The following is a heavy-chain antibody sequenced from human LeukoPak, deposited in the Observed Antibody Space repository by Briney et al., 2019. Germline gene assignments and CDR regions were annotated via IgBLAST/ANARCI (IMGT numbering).Heavy chain of an antibody. J-gene: IGHJ3*02. V-gene: IGHV3-48*03. CDR3: ATQGRSTKLGI. CDR1: GFTFSSFD. D-gene: IGHD2-2*01. Sequence: GGSLRLSCAASGFTFSSFDMNWVRQAPGKGLERISYISSSGSPIYYADPVKGRFTISRNNAKNSLYLQMNSLRAEDAAVYYCATQGRSTKLGIWGQGTMVTVSS. CDR2: ISSSGSPI.